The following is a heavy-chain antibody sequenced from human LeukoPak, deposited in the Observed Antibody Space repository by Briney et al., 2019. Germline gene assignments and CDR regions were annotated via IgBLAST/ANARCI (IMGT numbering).Heavy chain of an antibody. Sequence: SETLSLTCAVYGGSFSGYYWSWLRQPPGKGLEWIGEINHSGSTNYNPSLKSRVTISVDTSKNQFSLKLSSVTAADTAVYYCARGPDSSGYYSLKRYYYYMDVWGKGTTVTVSS. D-gene: IGHD3-22*01. CDR1: GGSFSGYY. J-gene: IGHJ6*03. CDR2: INHSGST. CDR3: ARGPDSSGYYSLKRYYYYMDV. V-gene: IGHV4-34*01.